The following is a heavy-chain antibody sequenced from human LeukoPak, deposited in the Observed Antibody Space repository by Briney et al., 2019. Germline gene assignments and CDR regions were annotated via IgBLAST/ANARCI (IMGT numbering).Heavy chain of an antibody. J-gene: IGHJ4*02. CDR3: ARGYGSGSRFYYFDY. D-gene: IGHD3-10*01. CDR2: IIPIFGTA. Sequence: GSSVKVSCKASGGTFSSYAISWVRQAPGQGLEWMGGIIPIFGTANYAQKFQGRVTITADESTSTAYMELSSLRSEDTAVYYCARGYGSGSRFYYFDYWGQGTLVTVSS. CDR1: GGTFSSYA. V-gene: IGHV1-69*01.